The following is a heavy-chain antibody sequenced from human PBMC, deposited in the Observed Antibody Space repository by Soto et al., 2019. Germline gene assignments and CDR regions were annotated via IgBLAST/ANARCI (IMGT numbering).Heavy chain of an antibody. Sequence: QVQLVQSGAEVKKPGSSVKVSCKASGGTFSSYAISWVRQAPGQGLEWMGGIIPIFGTANYAQKFQGRVTITADESTSTGYMELSSLRSEDTAVYYCARETGDTAMPQFDYWGQGTLVTDSS. J-gene: IGHJ4*02. CDR3: ARETGDTAMPQFDY. D-gene: IGHD5-18*01. CDR2: IIPIFGTA. V-gene: IGHV1-69*12. CDR1: GGTFSSYA.